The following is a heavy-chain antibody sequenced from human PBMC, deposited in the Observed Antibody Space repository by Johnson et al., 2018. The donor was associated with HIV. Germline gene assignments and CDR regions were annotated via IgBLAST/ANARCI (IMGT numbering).Heavy chain of an antibody. CDR2: IYSGGKT. D-gene: IGHD3-22*01. CDR1: GFIVSNNY. J-gene: IGHJ3*02. V-gene: IGHV3-53*01. Sequence: EVQLLESGGGLVQPGGSLRLSCAASGFIVSNNYMSWVRQAPWKGLEWVAVIYSGGKTYYADSVKGRFTISRENSKKTLYLQINSLRAEDTALYYCAKNYDSGGYYRGSAFDIWGQGTMVTVSS. CDR3: AKNYDSGGYYRGSAFDI.